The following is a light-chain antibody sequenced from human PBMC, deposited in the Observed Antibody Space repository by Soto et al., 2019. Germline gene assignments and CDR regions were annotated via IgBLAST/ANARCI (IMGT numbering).Light chain of an antibody. CDR1: QTISSW. CDR2: KAS. CDR3: QQCDRSPWT. Sequence: DIQMTQSPSTLSGSVGDRVTITCRASQTISSWLAWYQQKPGKAPKLLIYKASTLKSGVPSRFSGSRSGTDFTLTISSLEPEDFAVYYCQQCDRSPWTFGQGTKVDIK. V-gene: IGKV1-5*03. J-gene: IGKJ1*01.